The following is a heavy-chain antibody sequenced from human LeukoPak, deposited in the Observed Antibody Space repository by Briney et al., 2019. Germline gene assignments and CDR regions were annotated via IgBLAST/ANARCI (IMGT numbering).Heavy chain of an antibody. CDR3: AKDHLPGIVVADRDY. CDR1: GFTFNRYG. V-gene: IGHV3-23*01. CDR2: ISGSGGTT. J-gene: IGHJ4*02. Sequence: PGGTLSLSFAASGFTFNRYGMSWVRQAPGKGLEWVSAISGSGGTTYYSDSVKGRFTISRDNSKNTLYLQINSLRGEDTAVYYCAKDHLPGIVVADRDYWGQGTLVTVSS. D-gene: IGHD6-19*01.